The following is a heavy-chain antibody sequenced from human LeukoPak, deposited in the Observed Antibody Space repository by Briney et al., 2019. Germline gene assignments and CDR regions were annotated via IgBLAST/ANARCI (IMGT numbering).Heavy chain of an antibody. CDR2: ICGNGGST. CDR3: AKGTSSSCYSSIDS. V-gene: IGHV3-23*01. J-gene: IGHJ4*02. CDR1: GFTFSSYA. Sequence: PGGSLRLSCAPSGFTFSSYAMSWVRQTPGGGGEWVSVICGNGGSTYYADSVKGRFTISRDDSKNTLYLHMNSLRAEDTALYYCAKGTSSSCYSSIDSWGQGTLVTVSS. D-gene: IGHD2-15*01.